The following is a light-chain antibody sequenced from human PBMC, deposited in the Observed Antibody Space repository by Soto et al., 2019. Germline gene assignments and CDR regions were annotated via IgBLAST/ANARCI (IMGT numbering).Light chain of an antibody. Sequence: QSALAQPASVSGSPGQWITISCTGTNSDVGGYNFVSWYQQHPGKAPKLLIYEVSNRPSGVSNRFPGSKAGYTASLTITGLQPEDEADYYCASYTSSSTRVFGAGTQLTVL. V-gene: IGLV2-14*01. CDR1: NSDVGGYNF. CDR2: EVS. J-gene: IGLJ7*01. CDR3: ASYTSSSTRV.